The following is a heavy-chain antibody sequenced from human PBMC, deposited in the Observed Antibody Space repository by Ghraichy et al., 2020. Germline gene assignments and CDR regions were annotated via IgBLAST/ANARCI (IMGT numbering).Heavy chain of an antibody. D-gene: IGHD1-26*01. Sequence: SETLSLTCSVSGRSITSGGFYWSWIRQRSGEGLEWIGYIYYSGNNYYNPSPSLRSRVTISGDTSKNQFSLELSSVTAADTAVYYCARDLSASGGNWFDPWGQGIVVTVSS. CDR1: GRSITSGGFY. CDR2: IYYSGNN. J-gene: IGHJ5*02. V-gene: IGHV4-31*03. CDR3: ARDLSASGGNWFDP.